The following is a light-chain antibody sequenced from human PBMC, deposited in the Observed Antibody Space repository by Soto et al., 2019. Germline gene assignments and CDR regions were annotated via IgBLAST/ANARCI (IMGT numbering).Light chain of an antibody. CDR1: SSDVGGYNY. Sequence: QSALTQPASVSGSPGQSITISCTGTSSDVGGYNYVSWYQQHPGKAPKLMIYEVSNRPSGVSNRFSGSKSGNTASLTISGLQAEDEADYYCRSYTSSSPPVVFGGGTKLTVL. V-gene: IGLV2-14*01. CDR3: RSYTSSSPPVV. J-gene: IGLJ2*01. CDR2: EVS.